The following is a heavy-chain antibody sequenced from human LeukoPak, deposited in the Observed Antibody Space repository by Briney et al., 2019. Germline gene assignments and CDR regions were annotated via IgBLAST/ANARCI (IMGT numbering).Heavy chain of an antibody. Sequence: GGSLRLSCAASGFTFSSYAMSWVRQAPGKGLEWVSAISGSGGSTYYADSVKGRFTISRDNSRDALYLQMNSLRAEDTAVYYCAKGVRRSSDYSSPVDYWGQGTLVTVSS. CDR3: AKGVRRSSDYSSPVDY. J-gene: IGHJ4*02. CDR1: GFTFSSYA. V-gene: IGHV3-23*01. CDR2: ISGSGGST. D-gene: IGHD3-22*01.